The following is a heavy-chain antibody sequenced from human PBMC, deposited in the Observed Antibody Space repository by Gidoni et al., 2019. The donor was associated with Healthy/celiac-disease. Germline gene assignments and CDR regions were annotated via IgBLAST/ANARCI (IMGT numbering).Heavy chain of an antibody. J-gene: IGHJ4*02. CDR2: ISSSSSYI. D-gene: IGHD6-19*01. V-gene: IGHV3-21*01. Sequence: EVQLVESGGGLVKPGGSLRLSCAASGFTFSSYSMNWVRQAPGKGLEWVSSISSSSSYIYYADSVKGRFTISRDNAKNSLYLQMNSLRAEDTAVYYCARGIRDSSGWYDYWGQGTLVTVSS. CDR3: ARGIRDSSGWYDY. CDR1: GFTFSSYS.